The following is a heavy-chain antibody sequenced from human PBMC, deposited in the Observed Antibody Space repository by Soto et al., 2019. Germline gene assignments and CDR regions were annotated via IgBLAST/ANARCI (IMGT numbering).Heavy chain of an antibody. CDR3: ASGGSSRSAEYYQH. V-gene: IGHV1-18*01. D-gene: IGHD6-13*01. CDR1: GYTFTNYG. J-gene: IGHJ1*01. Sequence: QVQLVQSGAEVKKPGASVKVSCKASGYTFTNYGISWVRQAPGQGPEWMGWISGYNGKTNYVQTLQGRVTMTTDTSTSKADMELRSLRSDHTAVYYCASGGSSRSAEYYQHWGQGTLVIVSS. CDR2: ISGYNGKT.